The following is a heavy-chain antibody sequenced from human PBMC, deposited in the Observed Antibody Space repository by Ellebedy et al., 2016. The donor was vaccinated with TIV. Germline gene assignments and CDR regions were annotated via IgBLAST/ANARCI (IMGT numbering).Heavy chain of an antibody. CDR1: GFTFSSYG. CDR3: AREDEAYYYNGMDV. Sequence: GESLKISXAASGFTFSSYGMHWVRQAPGKGLEWVAVIWYDGSNKYYADSVKGRFTISRDNSKNTLYLQMNSLRAEDTAVYYCAREDEAYYYNGMDVWGQGTTVTVSS. V-gene: IGHV3-33*01. J-gene: IGHJ6*02. CDR2: IWYDGSNK.